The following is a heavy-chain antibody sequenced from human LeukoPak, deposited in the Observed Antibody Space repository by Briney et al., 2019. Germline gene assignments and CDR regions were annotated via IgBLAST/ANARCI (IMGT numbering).Heavy chain of an antibody. J-gene: IGHJ4*02. V-gene: IGHV3-48*04. CDR3: ARDITTAAAGFFDY. D-gene: IGHD6-13*01. Sequence: PGGSLRLSCAASGFTFSSYSMNWVRQAPGKGLEWVSYISSSSSTIYYADSVKGRFTISRDNAKNSLYLQMNSLRAEDTAVYYCARDITTAAAGFFDYWGQGTLVTVSS. CDR1: GFTFSSYS. CDR2: ISSSSSTI.